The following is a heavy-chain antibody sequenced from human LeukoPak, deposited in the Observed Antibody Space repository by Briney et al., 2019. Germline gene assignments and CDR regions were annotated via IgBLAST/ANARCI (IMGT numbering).Heavy chain of an antibody. CDR3: ARGRSSTSFFDY. CDR1: GFTVSSND. V-gene: IGHV3-53*01. CDR2: IYSGGNT. J-gene: IGHJ4*02. Sequence: PGGSLRLSCAASGFTVSSNDMGWVRQAPGKGLEWVSVIYSGGNTYYADSVEGRFTISRDNSKNTLYLQINSLRAEDTAVYYCARGRSSTSFFDYWGQGTLVTVSS. D-gene: IGHD2-2*01.